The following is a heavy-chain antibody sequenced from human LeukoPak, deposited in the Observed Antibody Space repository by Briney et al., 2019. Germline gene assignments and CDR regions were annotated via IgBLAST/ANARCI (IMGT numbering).Heavy chain of an antibody. CDR1: GGSISSYY. D-gene: IGHD3-3*01. CDR2: VYYSGST. CDR3: ARSRDFWSGSLFDY. J-gene: IGHJ4*02. Sequence: SETLSLTCTVSGGSISSYYWSWIRQPPGRGLEWIGYVYYSGSTNYNPSLKSRVTISVDTSKNQFSLKLRSVTAADTAVYYCARSRDFWSGSLFDYWGQGTLVTVSS. V-gene: IGHV4-59*01.